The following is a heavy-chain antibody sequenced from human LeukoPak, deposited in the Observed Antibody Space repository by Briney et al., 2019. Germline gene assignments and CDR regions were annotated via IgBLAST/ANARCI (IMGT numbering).Heavy chain of an antibody. J-gene: IGHJ5*02. CDR1: GFTFSSYA. V-gene: IGHV3-23*01. Sequence: GGSLRLSCAASGFTFSSYAMSWVRQAPGKGLEWVSAISGSGGSTYYADSVKGRFTISRDNSKNTLYLQMNSLRAEDTAVYYCAKDDIYYYGSGSYLTWGQGTLVTVSS. CDR2: ISGSGGST. CDR3: AKDDIYYYGSGSYLT. D-gene: IGHD3-10*01.